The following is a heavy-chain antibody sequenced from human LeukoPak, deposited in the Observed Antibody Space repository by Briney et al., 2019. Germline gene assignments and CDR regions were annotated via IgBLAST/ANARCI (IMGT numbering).Heavy chain of an antibody. D-gene: IGHD7-27*01. V-gene: IGHV1-2*02. CDR1: GYTFTGYY. CDR3: AIWRWGSAFDI. Sequence: AASVKVSCKASGYTFTGYYMHWVRQAPGQGLEWMGWINPNSGGTNYAQKFQGRVTMTRDTSISTAYMELSRVRSDDTAVYYCAIWRWGSAFDIWGQGTMVTVSS. J-gene: IGHJ3*02. CDR2: INPNSGGT.